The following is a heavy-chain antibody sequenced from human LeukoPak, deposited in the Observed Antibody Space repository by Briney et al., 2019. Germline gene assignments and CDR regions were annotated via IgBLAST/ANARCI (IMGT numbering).Heavy chain of an antibody. Sequence: PGGSLRLSCAASGFTFSSYSMNWVRQAPGKGLEWVSSISSSSSYIYYADSVKGRFTISRDNAKNSLYLQMNSLRAKDTAVYYCARDGPGKYYYDSSGYPWLDYYYYMDVWGKGTTVTVSS. CDR2: ISSSSSYI. J-gene: IGHJ6*03. CDR1: GFTFSSYS. CDR3: ARDGPGKYYYDSSGYPWLDYYYYMDV. V-gene: IGHV3-21*01. D-gene: IGHD3-22*01.